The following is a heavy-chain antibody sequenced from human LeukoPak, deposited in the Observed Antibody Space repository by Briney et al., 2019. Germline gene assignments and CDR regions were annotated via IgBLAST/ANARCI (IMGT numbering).Heavy chain of an antibody. V-gene: IGHV1-2*04. D-gene: IGHD4-17*01. Sequence: ASVKVSCKASGYTFTGYYMHWVRQAPGQGLEWMGWINPNSGGTNYAQKFQGWVTMTRDTSISTAYMELSRLRSDDTAVYYCARGITVTTVGYYYCGMDVWGQGTTVTVSS. CDR2: INPNSGGT. J-gene: IGHJ6*02. CDR1: GYTFTGYY. CDR3: ARGITVTTVGYYYCGMDV.